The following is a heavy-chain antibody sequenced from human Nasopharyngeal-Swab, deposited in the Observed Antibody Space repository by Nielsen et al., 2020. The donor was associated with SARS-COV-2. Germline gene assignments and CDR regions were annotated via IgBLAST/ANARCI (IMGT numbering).Heavy chain of an antibody. CDR1: GFIFSNYG. V-gene: IGHV3-30*18. CDR3: AKEGPGMFGVVGLDV. Sequence: GESLKISCTASGFIFSNYGMHWVRQAPGKGLEWVAVISYDGINKYNADSVKGRFTISRDNSKDTLYLQMNSLRPEDTAVYHCAKEGPGMFGVVGLDVWGQGTTVTVSS. D-gene: IGHD3-3*01. J-gene: IGHJ6*02. CDR2: ISYDGINK.